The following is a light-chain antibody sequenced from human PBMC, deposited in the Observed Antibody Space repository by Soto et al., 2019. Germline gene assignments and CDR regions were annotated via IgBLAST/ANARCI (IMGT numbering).Light chain of an antibody. Sequence: QSVLAQPASVSGSPGQSITISCTGTSSDVGGSIFVSWYQQYPGKAPKLMIFEVSHRPSGVSNRFSGSRSGNTASLTISGLQAEDEADYYCSSYTSSSTRHVFGTGTKVTVL. J-gene: IGLJ1*01. CDR2: EVS. CDR3: SSYTSSSTRHV. CDR1: SSDVGGSIF. V-gene: IGLV2-14*01.